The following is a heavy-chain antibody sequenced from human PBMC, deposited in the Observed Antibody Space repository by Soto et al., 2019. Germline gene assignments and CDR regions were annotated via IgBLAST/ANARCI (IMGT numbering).Heavy chain of an antibody. CDR3: ARTGKGGYSGYDRYYFDY. CDR2: IYYSGST. CDR1: GGCISSYY. Sequence: PSETLSLTCAVSGGCISSYYWSWIRQPPGKGLEWIGYIYYSGSTNYNPSLKSRVTISVDTSKNQFSLKLSSVTAADTAAYYCARTGKGGYSGYDRYYFDYWGQGTLVTVSS. J-gene: IGHJ4*02. D-gene: IGHD5-12*01. V-gene: IGHV4-59*01.